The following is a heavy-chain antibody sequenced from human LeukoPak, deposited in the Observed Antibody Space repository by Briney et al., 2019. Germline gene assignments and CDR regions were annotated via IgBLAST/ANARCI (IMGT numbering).Heavy chain of an antibody. Sequence: GESLKIPCKGSGYSFTTYWIGWVRQIPGKGLEWMGSIYPSDSDTTYSPSFQGQVSISADKSISTAYLQWSNLKASDTAMFYCARGYCNGGSCFFDHWGQGTLVPVSS. J-gene: IGHJ4*02. CDR1: GYSFTTYW. D-gene: IGHD2-15*01. CDR2: IYPSDSDT. V-gene: IGHV5-51*01. CDR3: ARGYCNGGSCFFDH.